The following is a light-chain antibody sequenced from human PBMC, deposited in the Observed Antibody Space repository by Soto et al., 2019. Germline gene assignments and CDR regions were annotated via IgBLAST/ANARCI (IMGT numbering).Light chain of an antibody. Sequence: SAMTQPASVSGSPGQSSTLSCTGTSRDVGGYNYVSWYQQHPGKAPKLMIYDVSNRPSGVSNRFSGSKSGNTASMTISGLQAEDEADYYCSSYTTSGSLVFGGGTKLTVL. V-gene: IGLV2-14*01. CDR1: SRDVGGYNY. CDR2: DVS. CDR3: SSYTTSGSLV. J-gene: IGLJ2*01.